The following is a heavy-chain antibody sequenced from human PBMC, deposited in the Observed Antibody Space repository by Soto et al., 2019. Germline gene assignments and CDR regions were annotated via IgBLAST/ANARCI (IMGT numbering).Heavy chain of an antibody. V-gene: IGHV5-51*01. CDR3: ARQAYHYDTYSFGY. CDR1: GYTFTSYW. D-gene: IGHD3-22*01. CDR2: IYPSNSET. Sequence: GESLKISCKASGYTFTSYWIGCVRQMPGRGLEWMGIIYPSNSETRFSPSFQGQVTLSADKSIFTAYLQWSSLKASDTAIYYCARQAYHYDTYSFGYWGQGTLVTVSS. J-gene: IGHJ4*02.